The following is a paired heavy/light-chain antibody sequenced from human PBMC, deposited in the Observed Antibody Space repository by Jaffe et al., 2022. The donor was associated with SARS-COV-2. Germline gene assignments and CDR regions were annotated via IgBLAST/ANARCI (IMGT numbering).Light chain of an antibody. CDR1: SSDVGGYDF. Sequence: QSALTQPASVSGSPGQSITMSCTGTSSDVGGYDFVSWYQQHPGKAPSLLIYEVSHRPSGISNRFSGSKSGNTASLTISGLRAEDEADYYCSSSTGITSLRVFGGGTKLTVL. CDR2: EVS. V-gene: IGLV2-14*01. J-gene: IGLJ3*02. CDR3: SSSTGITSLRV.
Heavy chain of an antibody. Sequence: EVQLVESGGGLVQPGGSLRVSCAASGFTFSYSWMSWVRQAPGKGLEWVANINQGGSERYYADSVRGRFTISRDNDKNSLYLQMNSLRAEDTAVYYCARDGYRYAMDVWGQGTTVTVSS. CDR3: ARDGYRYAMDV. D-gene: IGHD5-18*01. CDR2: INQGGSER. J-gene: IGHJ6*02. V-gene: IGHV3-7*01. CDR1: GFTFSYSW.